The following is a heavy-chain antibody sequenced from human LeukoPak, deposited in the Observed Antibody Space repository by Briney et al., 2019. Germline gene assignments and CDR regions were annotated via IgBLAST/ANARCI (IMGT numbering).Heavy chain of an antibody. D-gene: IGHD5-24*01. CDR2: INPSGGST. CDR3: ARDPGRGWLQKRVYAFDI. Sequence: ASVKVSCKASGYTFTSYYMNWVRQAPGQGLEWMGIINPSGGSTSYAQKFQGRGTITMDTYTGTDDMELRSLRSKDTAVYYCARDPGRGWLQKRVYAFDIRGQGTMVTVSS. J-gene: IGHJ3*02. V-gene: IGHV1-46*01. CDR1: GYTFTSYY.